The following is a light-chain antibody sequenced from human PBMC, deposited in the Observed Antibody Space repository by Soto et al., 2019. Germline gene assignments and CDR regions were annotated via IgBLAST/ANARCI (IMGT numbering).Light chain of an antibody. CDR2: QDS. CDR1: KLGDKY. V-gene: IGLV3-1*01. Sequence: SYELTQPPSVSVSPGQTASITCSGDKLGDKYACWYQQKPGQSPVLGIYQDSKRPSGIPERFSGSNSGNTATLTISGTQAMDEADYYCQSWDSSVYVFGTGTKLTVL. CDR3: QSWDSSVYV. J-gene: IGLJ1*01.